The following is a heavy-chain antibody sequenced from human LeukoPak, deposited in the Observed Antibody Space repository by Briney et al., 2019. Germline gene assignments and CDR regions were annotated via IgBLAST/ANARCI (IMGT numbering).Heavy chain of an antibody. Sequence: PGGSLRLSCAASGFTFSSYWMSWVRQAPGKGLEWVANIKQDGSEKYYVDSVKGRFTISRDNAKNSLYLQMNSLRAEDTAVYYCARDEVVPAAMRYYYYYYYMDVWGKGTTVTVSS. CDR3: ARDEVVPAAMRYYYYYYYMDV. D-gene: IGHD2-2*01. CDR2: IKQDGSEK. V-gene: IGHV3-7*01. CDR1: GFTFSSYW. J-gene: IGHJ6*03.